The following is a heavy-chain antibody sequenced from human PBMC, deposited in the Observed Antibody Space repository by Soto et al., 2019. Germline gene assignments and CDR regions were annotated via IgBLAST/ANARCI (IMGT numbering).Heavy chain of an antibody. D-gene: IGHD6-13*01. CDR1: GYSFTSYW. J-gene: IGHJ6*02. CDR2: IYPGDSDT. CDR3: ARLCSSSRHCYYYYCGMDV. V-gene: IGHV5-51*01. Sequence: PGESLKISCKGSGYSFTSYWIGWVRQMPGKGLEWMGIIYPGDSDTRYSPSFQGQVTISADKSISTAYLQWSSLKASDTAMYYCARLCSSSRHCYYYYCGMDVWGQETTVTVS.